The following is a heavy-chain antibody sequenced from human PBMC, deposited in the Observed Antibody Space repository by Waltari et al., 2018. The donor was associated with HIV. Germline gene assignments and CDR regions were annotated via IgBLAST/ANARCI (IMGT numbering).Heavy chain of an antibody. CDR2: IYYSGST. V-gene: IGHV4-31*01. Sequence: QVQLQESGPGLVKPSQTLSLTCTVSGGSISSGGYYWSWIRQHPGKGREWIGYIYYSGSTYYNPSLKSLVTISVDTSKNQFSLKLSSVTAADTAVYYCAREKSTIVGFDYWGQGTLVTVSS. J-gene: IGHJ4*02. D-gene: IGHD1-26*01. CDR3: AREKSTIVGFDY. CDR1: GGSISSGGYY.